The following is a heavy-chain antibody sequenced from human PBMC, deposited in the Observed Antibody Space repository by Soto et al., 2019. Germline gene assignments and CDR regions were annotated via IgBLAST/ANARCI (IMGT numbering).Heavy chain of an antibody. D-gene: IGHD1-26*01. V-gene: IGHV4-59*01. CDR2: IYYSGST. CDR3: ARDRGTGSYYPGHFDY. J-gene: IGHJ4*02. Sequence: SETLSLTCTVSGGSISSYYWSWIRQPPGKGLEWIGYIYYSGSTNYNPSLKSRVTISVDTSKNQFSLKLSSVTAADTAVYYCARDRGTGSYYPGHFDYCGQGALLTV. CDR1: GGSISSYY.